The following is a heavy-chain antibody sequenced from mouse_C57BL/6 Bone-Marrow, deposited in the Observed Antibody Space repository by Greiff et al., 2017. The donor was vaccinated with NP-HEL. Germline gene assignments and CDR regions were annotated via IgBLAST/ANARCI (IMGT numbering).Heavy chain of an antibody. D-gene: IGHD4-1*01. CDR2: IDPSDSYT. V-gene: IGHV1-69*01. CDR1: GYTFTSYW. J-gene: IGHJ2*01. CDR3: AINWADY. Sequence: VKLQQPGAELVMPGASVKLSCKASGYTFTSYWMHWVKQRPGQGLEWIGEIDPSDSYTNYNQKFKGKSTLTVDKSSSTAYMQLSSLTSEDSAVYYCAINWADYWGQGTTLTVSS.